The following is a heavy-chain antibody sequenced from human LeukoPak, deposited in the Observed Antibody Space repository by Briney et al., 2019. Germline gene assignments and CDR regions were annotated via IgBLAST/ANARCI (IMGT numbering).Heavy chain of an antibody. V-gene: IGHV1-2*02. CDR2: INPNSGVA. D-gene: IGHD1-26*01. CDR1: GYIFTGYY. CDR3: ARNSDYYDI. Sequence: ASLKLSCEASGYIFTGYYIHWVRQAPGPGLEWMAWINPNSGVANYAQKLQGRVTMTRYTSTSTVYMELSSLRSADTAVYYCARNSDYYDIWGEGTMVIVSS. J-gene: IGHJ3*02.